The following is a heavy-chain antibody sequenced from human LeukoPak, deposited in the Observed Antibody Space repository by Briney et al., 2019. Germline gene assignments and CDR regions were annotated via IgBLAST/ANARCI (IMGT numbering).Heavy chain of an antibody. CDR3: ARRVGYCSGSSCEYFDY. Sequence: GESLKISCKGSGXSFTXYXXGWXXQXXGXXLXWXXXIYPGDSDTRYSPSFQGQVTISADKSISTAYLQWSSLKASDSAMYYCARRVGYCSGSSCEYFDYWGQGTLVTVSS. J-gene: IGHJ4*02. V-gene: IGHV5-51*01. CDR2: IYPGDSDT. CDR1: GXSFTXYX. D-gene: IGHD2-15*01.